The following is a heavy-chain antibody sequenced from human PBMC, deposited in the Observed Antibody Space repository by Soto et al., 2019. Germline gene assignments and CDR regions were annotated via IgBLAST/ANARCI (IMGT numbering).Heavy chain of an antibody. CDR3: VRDDVGVGIDY. Sequence: EVQLVESGGGLVQPGGSLRLSCAASGFTFSSYWMHWVRQVPGKGLVWVSHIDSDGNSTTYADSVKARFTISRDNAKNTVYLQMNSLRADDTAVYYCVRDDVGVGIDYWGLGTLVTVSS. V-gene: IGHV3-74*03. CDR1: GFTFSSYW. CDR2: IDSDGNST. J-gene: IGHJ4*02. D-gene: IGHD1-26*01.